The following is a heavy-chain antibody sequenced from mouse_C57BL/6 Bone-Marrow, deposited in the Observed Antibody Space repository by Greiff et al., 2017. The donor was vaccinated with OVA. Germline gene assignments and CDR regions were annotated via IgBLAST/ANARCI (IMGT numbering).Heavy chain of an antibody. CDR2: INPNSGST. CDR1: GYTFTGYW. V-gene: IGHV1-64*01. D-gene: IGHD2-14*01. Sequence: QVQLQQPGAELVKPGASVKLSCKASGYTFTGYWMHWVKQRPGQGLEWIGEINPNSGSTNYNEKFKGKATLTVDKSSSTAYRQLSSLTSEDSAVYYCDDRSAYYAMDYWGQGTSVTVSS. CDR3: DDRSAYYAMDY. J-gene: IGHJ4*01.